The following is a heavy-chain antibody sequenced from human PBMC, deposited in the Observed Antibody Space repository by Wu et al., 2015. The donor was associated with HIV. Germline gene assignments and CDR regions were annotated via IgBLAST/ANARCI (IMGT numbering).Heavy chain of an antibody. Sequence: QVQPVQSGAEVKKPGSSVKVSCKASGGTFSSYAISWVRQAPGRGLEWMGRIIPIFGTANYAQKFQGRVTITADESTSTAYMELSSLRSEDTAVYYCARGDYYDSSGDDAFDIWGQGTNGHRLF. J-gene: IGHJ3*02. CDR1: GGTFSSYA. V-gene: IGHV1-69*13. D-gene: IGHD3-22*01. CDR2: IIPIFGTA. CDR3: ARGDYYDSSGDDAFDI.